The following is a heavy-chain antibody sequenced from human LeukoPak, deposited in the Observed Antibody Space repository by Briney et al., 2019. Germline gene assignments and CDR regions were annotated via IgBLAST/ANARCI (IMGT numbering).Heavy chain of an antibody. CDR2: ISAYNGNT. Sequence: ASVKVSCKASGYTFTSYGISWVRQAPGQGLEWMGWISAYNGNTNYAQKLQGRVTMTRDTSISTAYMELSRLRSDDTAVYYCARDGGVTALDAFDIWGQGTMVTVSS. V-gene: IGHV1-18*01. D-gene: IGHD2-21*02. CDR1: GYTFTSYG. J-gene: IGHJ3*02. CDR3: ARDGGVTALDAFDI.